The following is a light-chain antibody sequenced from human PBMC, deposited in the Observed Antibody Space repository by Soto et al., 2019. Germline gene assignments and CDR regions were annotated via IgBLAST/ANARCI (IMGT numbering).Light chain of an antibody. J-gene: IGKJ1*01. CDR3: QQYGNSPWT. V-gene: IGKV3-20*01. CDR2: GAS. CDR1: QSVGSDY. Sequence: EIVLTQSPGTLSLSPGERATLSCRASQSVGSDYLAWYQQKPGQAPRILIFGASTRATGIPARFSGSGSGTDFTLTISRLEPEDFAVYYCQQYGNSPWTFGQGTKVDIK.